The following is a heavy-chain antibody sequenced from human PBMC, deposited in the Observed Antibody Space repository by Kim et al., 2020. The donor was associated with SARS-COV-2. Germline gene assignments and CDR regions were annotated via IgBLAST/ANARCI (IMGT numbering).Heavy chain of an antibody. J-gene: IGHJ6*02. CDR2: ISSSSSYI. CDR1: GFTFSSYS. V-gene: IGHV3-21*01. D-gene: IGHD3-10*01. Sequence: GGSLRLSCAASGFTFSSYSMNWVRQAPGKGLEWVSSISSSSSYIYYADSVKGRFTISRDNAKNSLYLQMNSLRAEDTAVYYCARARDYYGSGSYSYYYGMDVWGQGTTVTVSS. CDR3: ARARDYYGSGSYSYYYGMDV.